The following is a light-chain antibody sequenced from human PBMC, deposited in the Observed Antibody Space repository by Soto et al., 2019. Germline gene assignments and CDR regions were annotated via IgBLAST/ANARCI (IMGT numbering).Light chain of an antibody. Sequence: DIQMTQSPSTLSASVGDRVTITCRASQSVSDWLAWYQQKPGKAPKLLIYDVSNLESGVPSRFSGSGSGTEFTLTISSLQPDDFATYYCQQYNSYLITFGQGTRLEIK. CDR1: QSVSDW. J-gene: IGKJ5*01. CDR2: DVS. V-gene: IGKV1-5*01. CDR3: QQYNSYLIT.